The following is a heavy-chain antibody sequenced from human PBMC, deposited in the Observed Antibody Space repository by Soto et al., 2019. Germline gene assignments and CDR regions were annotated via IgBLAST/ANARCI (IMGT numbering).Heavy chain of an antibody. CDR2: ISSSSSTI. CDR3: ARDNPSDWLLYCFDY. CDR1: GFTFSSYS. D-gene: IGHD3-9*01. V-gene: IGHV3-48*02. Sequence: GGSLRLSCAASGFTFSSYSMNWVRQAPGKGLEWVSYISSSSSTIYYADSEKGRFTISRDNAKNSLYLQMNSLRDEDTAVYYCARDNPSDWLLYCFDYWGQGTLVTVSS. J-gene: IGHJ4*02.